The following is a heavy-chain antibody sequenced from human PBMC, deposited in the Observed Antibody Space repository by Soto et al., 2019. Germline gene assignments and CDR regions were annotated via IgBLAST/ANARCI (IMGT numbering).Heavy chain of an antibody. CDR2: IIPIFGTA. D-gene: IGHD2-8*01. Sequence: QVPLVQSGAEVKKPGSSVKVSCKASGGTFSSYAISWVRQAPGQGLEWMGGIIPIFGTANYAQKFQGRVTITADESTSTADMELSSLRSEDTAVYYCARDGGYCTNGVCLSYYYYGMDVWGQGTTVTVSS. J-gene: IGHJ6*02. V-gene: IGHV1-69*01. CDR3: ARDGGYCTNGVCLSYYYYGMDV. CDR1: GGTFSSYA.